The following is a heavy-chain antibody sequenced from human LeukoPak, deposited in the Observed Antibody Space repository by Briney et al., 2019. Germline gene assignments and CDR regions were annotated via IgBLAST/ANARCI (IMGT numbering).Heavy chain of an antibody. CDR3: AKDRGSGSYYDY. CDR1: GFTFSSYA. J-gene: IGHJ4*02. D-gene: IGHD1-26*01. V-gene: IGHV3-23*01. CDR2: ISGSGGST. Sequence: GGSLRLSCAASGFTFSSYAMSWVRQAPGKRLEWVSAISGSGGSTYYADSVKGRFTISRDNSKNTLYLQMNSLRAEDTAVYYCAKDRGSGSYYDYWGQGTLVTVSS.